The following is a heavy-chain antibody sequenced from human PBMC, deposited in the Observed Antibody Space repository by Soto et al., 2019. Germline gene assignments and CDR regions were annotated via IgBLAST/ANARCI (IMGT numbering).Heavy chain of an antibody. CDR1: GGSFSGYY. CDR2: INQSGGT. V-gene: IGHV4-34*01. CDR3: ARDKITGLFDY. D-gene: IGHD2-8*02. J-gene: IGHJ4*02. Sequence: SSETLSLTCAVYGGSFSGYYWSWIRQPPGKGLEWIGEINQSGGTNYNPSLKSRVTISVDTSENQFSLKLTSVTAADTAVYYCARDKITGLFDYWGQGTLVTVSS.